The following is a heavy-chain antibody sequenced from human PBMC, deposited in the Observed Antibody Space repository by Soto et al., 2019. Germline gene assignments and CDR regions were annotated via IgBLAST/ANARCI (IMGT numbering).Heavy chain of an antibody. Sequence: QVQLVESGGGVVQPGRSLRLSCAASGFTFSSYAMHWVRQAPGKGLEWVAVISYDGSNKYYADSVKGRFTISRDNSKNTLYLQMNSLRAEDTAVYYCARASAQWLTQGRDYWCQGTLVTVSS. D-gene: IGHD6-19*01. V-gene: IGHV3-30-3*01. CDR3: ARASAQWLTQGRDY. CDR1: GFTFSSYA. CDR2: ISYDGSNK. J-gene: IGHJ4*02.